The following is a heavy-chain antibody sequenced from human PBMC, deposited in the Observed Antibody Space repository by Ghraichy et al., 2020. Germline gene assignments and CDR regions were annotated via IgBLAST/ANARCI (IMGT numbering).Heavy chain of an antibody. D-gene: IGHD3-3*01. CDR2: IWNDGSKA. Sequence: GGSLRLSCAASGFTFSRYGMHWVRQAPGKGLESVAVIWNDGSKAYYGDSVKGRFTISRDNSKNTLYLQLNSLRAEDTAVYYCARDDDDYDLFDYWGQGTLVTVSS. CDR3: ARDDDDYDLFDY. CDR1: GFTFSRYG. J-gene: IGHJ4*02. V-gene: IGHV3-33*01.